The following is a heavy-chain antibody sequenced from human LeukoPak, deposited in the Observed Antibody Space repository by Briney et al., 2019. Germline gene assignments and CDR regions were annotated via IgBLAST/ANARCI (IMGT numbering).Heavy chain of an antibody. CDR3: AIGKLASRRGSWFVP. J-gene: IGHJ5*02. D-gene: IGHD6-6*01. CDR1: GYTFTSYD. Sequence: ASVKVSCKTSGYTFTSYDINWVRQATGQGLEWMGWMNPNSGNTGYAQKFQGRVTMTRNTSISTAYMDLSSLTSEDTAVYYCAIGKLASRRGSWFVPWGQGTVVTVSS. V-gene: IGHV1-8*02. CDR2: MNPNSGNT.